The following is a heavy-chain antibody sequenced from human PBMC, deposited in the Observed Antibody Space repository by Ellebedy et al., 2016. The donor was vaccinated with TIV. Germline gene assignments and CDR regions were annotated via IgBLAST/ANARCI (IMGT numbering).Heavy chain of an antibody. D-gene: IGHD3-10*01. CDR1: GFTLSSYW. V-gene: IGHV3-7*01. Sequence: PGGSLRLSCVASGFTLSSYWMSWVRQAPGKGLEWVANINQDGSEKYYARSVRGRFTISRDNAKNSLYLQMNSLRAEDTAVYYCARERLPEVRTPYYYYGMDVWGQGTTVTVSS. CDR2: INQDGSEK. CDR3: ARERLPEVRTPYYYYGMDV. J-gene: IGHJ6*02.